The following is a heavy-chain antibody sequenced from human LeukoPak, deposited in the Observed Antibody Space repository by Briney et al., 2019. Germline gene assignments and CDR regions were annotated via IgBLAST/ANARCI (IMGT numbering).Heavy chain of an antibody. J-gene: IGHJ4*02. Sequence: SETLSLTCTVSGGSISSYYWSWIRQPPGRGLEWIGYVYSSGSTNYNPSLKSRVTISVDTSKNQLSLKLSSVTAADTAVYYCARGPTRYYFDYWGQGTLVTVSS. V-gene: IGHV4-59*01. CDR3: ARGPTRYYFDY. CDR1: GGSISSYY. CDR2: VYSSGST.